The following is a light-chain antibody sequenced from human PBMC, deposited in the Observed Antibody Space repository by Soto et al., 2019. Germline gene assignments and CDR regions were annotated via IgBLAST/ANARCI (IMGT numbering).Light chain of an antibody. J-gene: IGKJ4*01. CDR2: GAS. V-gene: IGKV3-15*01. Sequence: IGMTKSPATLSVSPGERFTLSCTASQSVSTRLAWYQHKPGQSPRLLISGASTGATGIPPRFSASGSGTDFTLTVYSLQSEDIAVYYCQQYHNWPVTSGGRTKVDIK. CDR1: QSVSTR. CDR3: QQYHNWPVT.